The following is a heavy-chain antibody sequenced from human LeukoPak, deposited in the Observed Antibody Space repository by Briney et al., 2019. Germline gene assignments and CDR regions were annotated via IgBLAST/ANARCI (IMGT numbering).Heavy chain of an antibody. CDR2: INYSGTT. Sequence: SETLSLTCTVSGGSISAYYWSWIRQPPGKGLEWIGYINYSGTTNYYPSLKSRVTIALDTSKNQFSLRLNSVTAADTAVYHCARFGTSSSRFFDQWGQGTLVTVSS. CDR1: GGSISAYY. D-gene: IGHD6-6*01. CDR3: ARFGTSSSRFFDQ. J-gene: IGHJ4*02. V-gene: IGHV4-59*01.